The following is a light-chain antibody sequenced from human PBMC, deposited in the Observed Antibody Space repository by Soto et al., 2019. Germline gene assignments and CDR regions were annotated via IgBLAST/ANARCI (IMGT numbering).Light chain of an antibody. V-gene: IGKV3-20*01. J-gene: IGKJ1*01. CDR3: QKYGTSPPWT. CDR2: GAS. CDR1: QSVNHN. Sequence: VMTQSPDTLSASPGERVSLSCRASQSVNHNLAWYLQKPGQAPRLLIYGASSRATGIPDRFSGSGSGTDFTLTISRLEPEDFAVYYCQKYGTSPPWTFGQGTKVDIK.